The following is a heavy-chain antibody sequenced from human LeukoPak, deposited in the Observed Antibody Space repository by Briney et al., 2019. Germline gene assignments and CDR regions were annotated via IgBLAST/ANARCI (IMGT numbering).Heavy chain of an antibody. CDR3: AREGRYSGYDLDY. D-gene: IGHD5-12*01. V-gene: IGHV1-3*01. J-gene: IGHJ4*02. CDR1: GYTFTGYY. Sequence: GASVKVSCKASGYTFTGYYMHWVRQAPGQRLEWMGWINAGNGNTKYSQKFQGRVTITRDTSASTAYMELSSLRSEDTAVYYCAREGRYSGYDLDYWGQGTLVTVSS. CDR2: INAGNGNT.